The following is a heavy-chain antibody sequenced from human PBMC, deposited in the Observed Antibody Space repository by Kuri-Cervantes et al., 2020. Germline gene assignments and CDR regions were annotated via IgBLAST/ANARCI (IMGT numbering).Heavy chain of an antibody. CDR1: GGTFSSYA. CDR3: ARRAAYRHRCYFDY. D-gene: IGHD1-26*01. J-gene: IGHJ4*02. CDR2: INPNSGGT. Sequence: ASVKVSCKASGGTFSSYAISWVRQAPGQGLEWMGWINPNSGGTTYAQKFQGRVTMTTDTSTSTVYMELRSLRSDDTAVYYCARRAAYRHRCYFDYWGQGTLVTVSS. V-gene: IGHV1-18*01.